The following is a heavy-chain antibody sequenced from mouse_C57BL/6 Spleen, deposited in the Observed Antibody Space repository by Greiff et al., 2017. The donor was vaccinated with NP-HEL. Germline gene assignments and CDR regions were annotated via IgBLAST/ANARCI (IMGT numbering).Heavy chain of an antibody. J-gene: IGHJ3*01. Sequence: EVQLVESGGGLVQPGGSLKLSCAASGFTFSDYYMYWVRQTPEKRLEWVAYISNGGGSTYYPDTVKGRFTISRDNAKNTMYLQMSRLKSEDTAMYYCERTYDYDGTWFAYWGQGTLVTVSA. CDR2: ISNGGGST. D-gene: IGHD2-4*01. CDR1: GFTFSDYY. V-gene: IGHV5-12*01. CDR3: ERTYDYDGTWFAY.